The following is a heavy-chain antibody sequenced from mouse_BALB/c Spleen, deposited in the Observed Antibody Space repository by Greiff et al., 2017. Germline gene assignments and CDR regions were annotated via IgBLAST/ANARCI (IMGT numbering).Heavy chain of an antibody. CDR1: GFSLTSYG. V-gene: IGHV2-2*02. CDR3: ARRALGYGSSYWYFDV. CDR2: IWSGGST. D-gene: IGHD1-1*01. Sequence: QVQLQQSGPGLVQPSQSLSITCTVSGFSLTSYGVHWVRQSPGKGLEWLGVIWSGGSTDYNAAFISRLSISKDNSKSQVFFKMNSLQANDTAIYYCARRALGYGSSYWYFDVWGAGTTVTVSS. J-gene: IGHJ1*01.